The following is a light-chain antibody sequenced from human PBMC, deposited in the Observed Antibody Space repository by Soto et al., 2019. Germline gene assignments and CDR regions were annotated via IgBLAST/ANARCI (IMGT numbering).Light chain of an antibody. Sequence: QSVLTQPPSVSGAPGQRVTISCTGSSSNIGAGYDVHWYQQLPGTAPKLLIYGNSNRPSGVPDRSSGSKSGTSASLAITGLQAEDEADYYCQSYDSSLPYVFGTGTKLTVL. CDR3: QSYDSSLPYV. V-gene: IGLV1-40*01. CDR2: GNS. CDR1: SSNIGAGYD. J-gene: IGLJ1*01.